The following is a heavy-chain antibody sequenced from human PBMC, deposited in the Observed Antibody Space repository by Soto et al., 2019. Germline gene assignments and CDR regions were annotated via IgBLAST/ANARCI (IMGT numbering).Heavy chain of an antibody. V-gene: IGHV3-15*01. CDR3: AADTPGFGQGEFEY. J-gene: IGHJ4*02. CDR2: VKNGGTT. CDR1: GFTFITSW. D-gene: IGHD2-15*01. Sequence: GGSLRLSCAASGFTFITSWMNWVRQAPGKGLEWVGHVKNGGTTDYAGPVKGRFTISRDDSKNTVYLQMSSLKSEDTAVYYCAADTPGFGQGEFEYWGQGALVTVSS.